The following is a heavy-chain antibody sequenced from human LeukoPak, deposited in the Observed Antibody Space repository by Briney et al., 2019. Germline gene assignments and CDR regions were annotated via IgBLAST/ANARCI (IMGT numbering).Heavy chain of an antibody. V-gene: IGHV3-64D*06. J-gene: IGHJ4*02. CDR1: GFTFSWYG. Sequence: GGSLRLSCLGSGFTFSWYGMNWVRQAPGRGLEYVSAISKNGGNTYYVDSVKGRFTISRDNSKNTLYLQMNSLRVEDTAVYFCVKDLSDRDVDYWGQGTLVTVSS. CDR3: VKDLSDRDVDY. D-gene: IGHD2-21*02. CDR2: ISKNGGNT.